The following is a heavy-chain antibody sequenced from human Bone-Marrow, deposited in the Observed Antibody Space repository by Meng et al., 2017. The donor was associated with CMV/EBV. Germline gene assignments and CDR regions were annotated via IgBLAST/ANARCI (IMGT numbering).Heavy chain of an antibody. CDR3: VRHIDWTFYS. D-gene: IGHD2-21*01. Sequence: GESLKISCAPSGFTFSSYWMTWVRQAPGKGLEWVANIKEDGSEKYYGDSVRGRFTVSRDNAKNSLYLQMSTLGAEDTAVYYCVRHIDWTFYSWLQGTLVTVSS. J-gene: IGHJ4*02. CDR1: GFTFSSYW. CDR2: IKEDGSEK. V-gene: IGHV3-7*01.